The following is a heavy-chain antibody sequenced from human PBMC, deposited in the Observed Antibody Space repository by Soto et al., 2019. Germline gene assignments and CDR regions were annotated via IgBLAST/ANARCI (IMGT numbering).Heavy chain of an antibody. CDR2: ISTNGGST. CDR3: VKGEYYYDSSGYYPFDY. J-gene: IGHJ4*02. Sequence: PGGSLRLSCSASGFTFSSDAMHWVRQAPGKGLEYVSSISTNGGSTHYADSVKGRFTISRDNSKNTQYLQMSSLRADDTAVYYCVKGEYYYDSSGYYPFDYWGQGT. CDR1: GFTFSSDA. V-gene: IGHV3-64D*06. D-gene: IGHD3-22*01.